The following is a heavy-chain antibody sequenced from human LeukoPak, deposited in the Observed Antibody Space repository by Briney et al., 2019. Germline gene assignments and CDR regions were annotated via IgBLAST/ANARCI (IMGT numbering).Heavy chain of an antibody. CDR1: GFTFSSYS. V-gene: IGHV3-21*01. D-gene: IGHD5-18*01. CDR3: ARDAGYSYGYDLYYSYMDV. CDR2: ISSSSSYI. J-gene: IGHJ6*03. Sequence: GGSLRLSCAASGFTFSSYSMNWVRQAPGKGLEWVSSISSSSSYIYYADSVKGRFTISRDNAKNSLYLQMNSLRAEDTAVYYCARDAGYSYGYDLYYSYMDVWGKGTTVTVSS.